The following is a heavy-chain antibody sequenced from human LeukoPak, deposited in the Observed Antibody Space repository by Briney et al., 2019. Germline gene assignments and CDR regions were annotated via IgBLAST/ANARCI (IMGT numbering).Heavy chain of an antibody. CDR2: IYSGGST. J-gene: IGHJ4*02. D-gene: IGHD3-10*01. CDR3: ARSRLWFGELAYFDY. CDR1: GFTVSSNY. Sequence: GGSLRLSCAASGFTVSSNYMSWVRRAPGKGLEWVSVIYSGGSTYYADSVKGRFTISRDNAKNSLYLQMNSLRAEDTAVYYCARSRLWFGELAYFDYWGQGTLVTVSS. V-gene: IGHV3-53*01.